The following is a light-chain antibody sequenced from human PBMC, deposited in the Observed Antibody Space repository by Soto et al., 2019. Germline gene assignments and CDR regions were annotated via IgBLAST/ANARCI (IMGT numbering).Light chain of an antibody. V-gene: IGKV3-20*01. CDR1: QTVRNNY. Sequence: EFVLTHSPGTLSLSPCERATLSSRAGQTVRNNYLAWYQQKPGQAPRLLIYDASSRATGIPDRFSGGGSGTDFTLTISRLEPEDFAVYYCQQYGPAHLRTFGQGTKVDIK. CDR2: DAS. J-gene: IGKJ1*01. CDR3: QQYGPAHLRT.